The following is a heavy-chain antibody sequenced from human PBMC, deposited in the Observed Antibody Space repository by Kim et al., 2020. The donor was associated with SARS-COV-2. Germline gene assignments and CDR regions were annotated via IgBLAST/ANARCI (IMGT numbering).Heavy chain of an antibody. CDR2: ISYDGSNK. J-gene: IGHJ6*02. D-gene: IGHD3-10*01. CDR3: ARDLGVGWFGELLYKPHQSYYYYGMDV. CDR1: GFTFSSYA. V-gene: IGHV3-30*04. Sequence: GGSLRLSCAASGFTFSSYAMHWVRQAPGKGLEWVAVISYDGSNKYYADSVKGRFTISRDNSKNTLYLQMNSLRAEDTAVYYCARDLGVGWFGELLYKPHQSYYYYGMDVWGQGTTVTVSS.